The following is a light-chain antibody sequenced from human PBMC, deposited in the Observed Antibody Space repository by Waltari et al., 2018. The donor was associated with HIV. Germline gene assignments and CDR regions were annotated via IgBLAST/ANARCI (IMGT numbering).Light chain of an antibody. Sequence: QTVVTQEPSFSVSPGGTVTLTCGLSSGSVSTNYYPSWYQQTPGQAPRTLIYDTNSRSSGVPDRFSGSILVNKASLTITGSQAYDESDYYCVLYMGSGIWVFGGGTKLTVL. V-gene: IGLV8-61*01. CDR2: DTN. J-gene: IGLJ3*02. CDR1: SGSVSTNYY. CDR3: VLYMGSGIWV.